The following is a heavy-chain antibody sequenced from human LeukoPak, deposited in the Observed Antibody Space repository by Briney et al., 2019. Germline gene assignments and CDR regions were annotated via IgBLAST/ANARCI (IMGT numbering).Heavy chain of an antibody. Sequence: GGSLRLSCAASGFIFKKYWMNWVRQAPGKGLEWVSSISSSSSYIYYADSVKGRFTISRDNAKNSLYLQMNSLRAEDTAVYYCAREGRLYDSSGYYFDYWGQGTLVTVSS. V-gene: IGHV3-21*04. J-gene: IGHJ4*02. CDR3: AREGRLYDSSGYYFDY. D-gene: IGHD3-22*01. CDR1: GFIFKKYW. CDR2: ISSSSSYI.